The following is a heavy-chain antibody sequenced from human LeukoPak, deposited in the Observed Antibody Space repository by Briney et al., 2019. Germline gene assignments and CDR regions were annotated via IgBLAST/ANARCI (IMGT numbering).Heavy chain of an antibody. J-gene: IGHJ4*02. CDR1: GFIFRNYG. V-gene: IGHV3-33*01. D-gene: IGHD2-2*02. CDR3: ARAPYTTGRSSYFDS. Sequence: PGRSLRLSCAASGFIFRNYGMHWVRQAPGKGLEWVAIIWYDGSKNYYADSVKGRFTISRDNFNNTLYLQMNSLRAEDTALYYCARAPYTTGRSSYFDSWGQGTLVTVSS. CDR2: IWYDGSKN.